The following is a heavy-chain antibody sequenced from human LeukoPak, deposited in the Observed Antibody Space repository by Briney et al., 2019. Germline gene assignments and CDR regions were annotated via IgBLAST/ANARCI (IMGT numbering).Heavy chain of an antibody. Sequence: SETLSLTCTVSGGSISSYYWSWIQQPPGKGLEWIGFVFYTGSTNSNPSLNSRVTISLDTSKRQFSLNLSSVTAADTALYYCARQVRVTGATGEFDLWGPGTLVTVSS. J-gene: IGHJ5*02. CDR3: ARQVRVTGATGEFDL. V-gene: IGHV4-59*08. CDR2: VFYTGST. D-gene: IGHD1-26*01. CDR1: GGSISSYY.